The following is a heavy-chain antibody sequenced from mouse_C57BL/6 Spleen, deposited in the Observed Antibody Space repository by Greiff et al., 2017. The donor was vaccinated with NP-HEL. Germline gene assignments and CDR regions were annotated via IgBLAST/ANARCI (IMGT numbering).Heavy chain of an antibody. J-gene: IGHJ4*01. D-gene: IGHD2-4*01. V-gene: IGHV1-54*01. CDR1: GYAFTNYL. CDR3: ARDYYDYDAGYYYAMDY. CDR2: INPGSGGT. Sequence: VQLQQSGAELVRPGTSVKVSCKASGYAFTNYLIEWVKQRPGQGLEWIGVINPGSGGTNYNEKFKGKATLTADKSSSTAYMQLSSLTSEDSAVYFCARDYYDYDAGYYYAMDYWGQGTSVTVSS.